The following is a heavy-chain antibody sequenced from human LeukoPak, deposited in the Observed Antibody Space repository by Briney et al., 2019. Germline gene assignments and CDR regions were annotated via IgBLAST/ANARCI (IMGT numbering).Heavy chain of an antibody. CDR3: ARVTSSSGVARAGDAFDI. D-gene: IGHD6-13*01. V-gene: IGHV3-13*01. J-gene: IGHJ3*02. CDR2: IGTAGDT. Sequence: GGSLRLSCAASGFTFSSYDMHWVRQATGKGLEWVSAIGTAGDTYYPGSVKGRFTISRENAKNSLYLQMNSLRAEDTAVYYCARVTSSSGVARAGDAFDIGAKGKRVPVSS. CDR1: GFTFSSYD.